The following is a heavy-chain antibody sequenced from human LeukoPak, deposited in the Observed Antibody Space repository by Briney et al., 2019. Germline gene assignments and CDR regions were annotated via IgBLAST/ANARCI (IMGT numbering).Heavy chain of an antibody. Sequence: PGGSLRLSCAASAFTFSSYGMHWARQAPGKGLEWVAFNRYDGSNKYYADSVKGRLTISRDNSKNTLYLQMNSLRAEDTAVYYCAREHYDSSGKDYWGQETLVTVSS. CDR2: NRYDGSNK. D-gene: IGHD3-22*01. J-gene: IGHJ4*02. V-gene: IGHV3-30*02. CDR1: AFTFSSYG. CDR3: AREHYDSSGKDY.